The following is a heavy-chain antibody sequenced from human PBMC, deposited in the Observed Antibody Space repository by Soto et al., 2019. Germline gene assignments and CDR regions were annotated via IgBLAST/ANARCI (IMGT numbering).Heavy chain of an antibody. CDR1: GGSISSGGYY. V-gene: IGHV4-31*03. Sequence: SETLSLTCTVSGGSISSGGYYWSWISQHPGKGLEWIGYIYYSGSTYYNPSLKSRVTISVDTSKNQFSLKLSSVTAADTAVYYCARSPGDWNVPAGFDYWGQGTLVTVSS. CDR2: IYYSGST. CDR3: ARSPGDWNVPAGFDY. D-gene: IGHD1-1*01. J-gene: IGHJ4*02.